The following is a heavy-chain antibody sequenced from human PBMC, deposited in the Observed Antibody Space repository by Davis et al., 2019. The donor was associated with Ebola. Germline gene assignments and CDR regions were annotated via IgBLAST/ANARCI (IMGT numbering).Heavy chain of an antibody. D-gene: IGHD6-13*01. CDR1: GYTFTKYD. V-gene: IGHV1-3*01. Sequence: ASVKVSCKASGYTFTKYDINWVRQATGQGLEWMGWINAGNGNTKYSQKFQGRVTITRDTSASTAYMELSSLRSEDTAVYYCAREGGYSSSWYGGAFDIWGQGTMVTVSS. J-gene: IGHJ3*02. CDR2: INAGNGNT. CDR3: AREGGYSSSWYGGAFDI.